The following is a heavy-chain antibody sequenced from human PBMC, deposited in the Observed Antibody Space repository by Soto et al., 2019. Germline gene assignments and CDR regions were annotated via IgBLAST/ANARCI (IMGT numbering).Heavy chain of an antibody. Sequence: EVQLVESGGGLVKPGGSLRLSCAASGFTFSTYSMNWVRQAPGKGLEWVSSISSSSSYIDYADSVKGRFTISRDNAKNSLYLQMNSLRAEDTAVYYCAREIRVSSWPFDYWGQGTLVTVSS. CDR1: GFTFSTYS. J-gene: IGHJ4*02. CDR2: ISSSSSYI. CDR3: AREIRVSSWPFDY. V-gene: IGHV3-21*01. D-gene: IGHD6-13*01.